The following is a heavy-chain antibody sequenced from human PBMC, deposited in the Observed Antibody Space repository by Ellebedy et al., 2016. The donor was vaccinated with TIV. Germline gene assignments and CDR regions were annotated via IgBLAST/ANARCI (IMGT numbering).Heavy chain of an antibody. CDR2: ISGSGGSI. CDR1: EVTFSSYG. CDR3: AKDSKRWPPESGYFDY. J-gene: IGHJ4*02. D-gene: IGHD6-19*01. Sequence: GESLKISXTASEVTFSSYGMTWVRQASGKGLEWVSFISGSGGSIYYADSVKGRFTISRDNSKNTVYLQMNNLRAEDTAIYYCAKDSKRWPPESGYFDYWGQGTLVTVSS. V-gene: IGHV3-23*01.